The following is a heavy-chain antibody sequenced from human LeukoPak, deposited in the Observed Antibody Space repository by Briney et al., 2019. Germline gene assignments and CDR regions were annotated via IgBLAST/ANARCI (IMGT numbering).Heavy chain of an antibody. CDR2: INHSGST. D-gene: IGHD3-10*01. CDR1: GGSFSGYY. V-gene: IGHV4-34*01. CDR3: ARGSTSGH. J-gene: IGHJ4*02. Sequence: SETLSLTCAVYGGSFSGYYWSWIRQPPGKGLEWIGEINHSGSTNYNPSLKSRVTISVDTSKNQFSLKPSSVTAADTAVYYCARGSTSGHWGQGTLVTVSS.